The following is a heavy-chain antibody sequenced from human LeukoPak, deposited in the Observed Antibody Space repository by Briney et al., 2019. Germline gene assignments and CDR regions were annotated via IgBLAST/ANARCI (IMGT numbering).Heavy chain of an antibody. CDR3: ARGEYDLLGDY. J-gene: IGHJ4*02. D-gene: IGHD3-10*01. CDR2: ISPYNGNT. Sequence: ASVKVSCKTSGYTFSSYGISWVRQAPGQGLEWMGWISPYNGNTKYAQKLQGRATMTTDTSTSAAYMELRSLRSDDTAVYYCARGEYDLLGDYWGQGTLVTVSS. V-gene: IGHV1-18*01. CDR1: GYTFSSYG.